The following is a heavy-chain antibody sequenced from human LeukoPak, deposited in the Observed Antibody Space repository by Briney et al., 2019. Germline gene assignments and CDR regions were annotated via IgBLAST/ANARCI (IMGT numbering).Heavy chain of an antibody. CDR2: ISYDGNNQ. Sequence: GRSLRLSCAASGFTLSSYVMHWVPRAPGKGLEWVALISYDGNNQYADSVKGRFTISRDNSKNTVYLQINSLRAEDTAAYYCARDGLYSSGWSADYWGQGILVTVSS. J-gene: IGHJ4*02. CDR1: GFTLSSYV. CDR3: ARDGLYSSGWSADY. D-gene: IGHD6-19*01. V-gene: IGHV3-30-3*01.